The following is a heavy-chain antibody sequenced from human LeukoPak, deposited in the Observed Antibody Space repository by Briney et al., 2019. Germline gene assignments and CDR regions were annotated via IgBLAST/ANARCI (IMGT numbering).Heavy chain of an antibody. Sequence: KTSETLSLTCTVSGGSISSSSYYWGWTRQPPGKGLEWIGSIYYSGSTYYNPSLKSRVTISVDTSKNQFSLKLSSVTAADTAVYYCARRTGFGVTNFDYWGQGTLVTVSS. CDR2: IYYSGST. CDR1: GGSISSSSYY. CDR3: ARRTGFGVTNFDY. V-gene: IGHV4-39*01. D-gene: IGHD3-10*01. J-gene: IGHJ4*02.